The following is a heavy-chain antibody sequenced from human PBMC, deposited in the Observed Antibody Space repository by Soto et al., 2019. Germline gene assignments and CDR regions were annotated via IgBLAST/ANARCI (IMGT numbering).Heavy chain of an antibody. CDR3: ARGNYYASSGYYYHGFNHYYGMDV. Sequence: SVKVSCKASGGTFSSYTISWVRQAPGQGLEWMGRIIPILGIANYAQKFQGRVTITADKSTSTAYMELSSLRSEDTAVYYCARGNYYASSGYYYHGFNHYYGMDVWGQ. D-gene: IGHD3-22*01. CDR1: GGTFSSYT. J-gene: IGHJ6*02. CDR2: IIPILGIA. V-gene: IGHV1-69*02.